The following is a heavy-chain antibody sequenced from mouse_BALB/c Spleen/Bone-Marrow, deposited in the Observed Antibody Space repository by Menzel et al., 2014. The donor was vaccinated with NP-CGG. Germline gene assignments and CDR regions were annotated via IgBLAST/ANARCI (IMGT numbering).Heavy chain of an antibody. D-gene: IGHD2-4*01. CDR1: GFNIKDTY. Sequence: VQLQQSGAELVKPGASVKLSCTASGFNIKDTYMHWVKQRPEQGLEWIGRIDPANGNTKYDPKFQGKATITADTSSNTAYLQLSSLTSEDTAVYYCAGFGITKEEGYYYAMDYWGQGTSVPVSS. CDR3: AGFGITKEEGYYYAMDY. V-gene: IGHV14-3*02. CDR2: IDPANGNT. J-gene: IGHJ4*01.